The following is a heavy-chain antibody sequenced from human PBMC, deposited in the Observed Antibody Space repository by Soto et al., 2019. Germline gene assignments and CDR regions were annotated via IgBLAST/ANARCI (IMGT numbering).Heavy chain of an antibody. D-gene: IGHD6-13*01. CDR3: ARVVKSSRPTENWFDP. J-gene: IGHJ5*02. CDR2: IYYSGST. V-gene: IGHV4-31*03. CDR1: GGSISSGGYY. Sequence: TSETLSLTCTVSGGSISSGGYYWSWIRQHPGKGLEWIGYIYYSGSTYYNPSLKSRVTISVDTSKNQFSLKLSSVTAADTAVYYCARVVKSSRPTENWFDPWGQGTLVTVSS.